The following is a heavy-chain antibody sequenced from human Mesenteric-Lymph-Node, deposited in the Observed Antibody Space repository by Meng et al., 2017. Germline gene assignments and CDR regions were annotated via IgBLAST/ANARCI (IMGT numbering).Heavy chain of an antibody. CDR1: GYTFTSYG. Sequence: ASVKVSCKASGYTFTSYGISWVRQAPGQGLEWMGWISAYNGNTNYAQKLQGRVTMTTDTSTSTAYMELRSLRSDDTAVYYCARDVRGYNYGFFDYWGQGTLVTVSS. J-gene: IGHJ4*02. V-gene: IGHV1-18*01. CDR2: ISAYNGNT. D-gene: IGHD5-18*01. CDR3: ARDVRGYNYGFFDY.